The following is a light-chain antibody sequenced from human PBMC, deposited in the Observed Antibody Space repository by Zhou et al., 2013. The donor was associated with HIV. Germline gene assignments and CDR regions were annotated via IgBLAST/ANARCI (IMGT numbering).Light chain of an antibody. CDR3: MQALQTPXT. J-gene: IGKJ2*01. V-gene: IGKV2-28*01. CDR2: LGS. Sequence: EIVMTQSPLSLPVTPGEPASISCRSSQSLLHSNGYNYLDWYLQKPGQSPQLLIYLGSNRASGVPDRFSGSGSGTDFTLKISRVEAEDVGVYYCMQALQTPXTFGPGT. CDR1: QSLLHSNGYNY.